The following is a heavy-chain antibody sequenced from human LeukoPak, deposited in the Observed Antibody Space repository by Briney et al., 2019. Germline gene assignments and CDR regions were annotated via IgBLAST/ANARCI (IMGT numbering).Heavy chain of an antibody. CDR2: ISSSSSTI. CDR3: ARDRGEYYDSSGYYGDAFDI. D-gene: IGHD3-22*01. V-gene: IGHV3-48*01. Sequence: SGGSLRLSCAASGFTFSSYSMNWVRQAPGKGLEWVSYISSSSSTIYYADSVKGRFTISRDNAKNSLYLQMNSLRAEDTAVYYCARDRGEYYDSSGYYGDAFDIWGQGTMVTVSS. CDR1: GFTFSSYS. J-gene: IGHJ3*02.